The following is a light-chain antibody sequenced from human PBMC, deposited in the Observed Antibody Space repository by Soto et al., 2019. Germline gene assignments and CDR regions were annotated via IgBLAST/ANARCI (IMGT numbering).Light chain of an antibody. J-gene: IGKJ5*01. CDR1: QSISTY. V-gene: IGKV1-39*01. Sequence: IQLTQSPSSLSASVGDRVTITCRSSQSISTYLNWYQQSPGKAPKLLIYAASNLQSGVPSRFSGSGSGTDFTLTINSLQPGDSAAYYCQQSYSIPYTFGQGTRLEIK. CDR3: QQSYSIPYT. CDR2: AAS.